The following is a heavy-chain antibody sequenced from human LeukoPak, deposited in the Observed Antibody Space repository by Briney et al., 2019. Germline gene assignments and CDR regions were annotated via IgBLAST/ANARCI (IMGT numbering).Heavy chain of an antibody. CDR3: ARETPYGSGSYPFDY. Sequence: TPSETLSLTCTVSGGSISSSSYYWAWIRQPPGKGLEWIGSIYYSGNTYYKSSLKSRVTIAVDTSKNQFSLKLNSVTAADTAVYYCARETPYGSGSYPFDYWGQGILVTVSS. CDR1: GGSISSSSYY. V-gene: IGHV4-39*07. J-gene: IGHJ4*02. CDR2: IYYSGNT. D-gene: IGHD3-10*01.